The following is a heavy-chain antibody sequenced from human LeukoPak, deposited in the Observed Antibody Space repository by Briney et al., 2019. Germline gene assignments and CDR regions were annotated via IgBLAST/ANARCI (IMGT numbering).Heavy chain of an antibody. CDR1: GFRFNSHH. CDR3: AKDHLYYYYMDV. Sequence: PGRSLRLSCAVSGFRFNSHHMHWVRQAPGKGLEWVAFIRYDGSNKYYADSVKGRFTISRDNSKNTLYLQMNSLRAEDTAVYYCAKDHLYYYYMDVWGKGTTVTISS. CDR2: IRYDGSNK. J-gene: IGHJ6*03. V-gene: IGHV3-30*02.